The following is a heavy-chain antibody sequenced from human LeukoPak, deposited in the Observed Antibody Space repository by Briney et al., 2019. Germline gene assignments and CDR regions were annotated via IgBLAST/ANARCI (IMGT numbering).Heavy chain of an antibody. Sequence: PGGSLRLSCAASGFTFSGYGMHWVRQAPGKGLEWVAVISYDGSNKYYADSVKGRFTISRDNSKNTLYLQMNSLRAEDTAVYYCAKDFNYGDYLDYWGQATLVTVSS. J-gene: IGHJ4*02. D-gene: IGHD4-17*01. CDR3: AKDFNYGDYLDY. CDR2: ISYDGSNK. V-gene: IGHV3-30*18. CDR1: GFTFSGYG.